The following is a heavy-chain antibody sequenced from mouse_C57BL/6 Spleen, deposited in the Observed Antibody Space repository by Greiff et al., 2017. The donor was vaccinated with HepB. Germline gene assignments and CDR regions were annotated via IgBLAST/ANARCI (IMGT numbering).Heavy chain of an antibody. V-gene: IGHV1-81*01. Sequence: VQVVESGAELARPGASVKLSCKASGYTFTSYGISWVKQRTGQGLEWIGEIYPRSGNTYYNEKFKGKATLTADKSSSTAYMELRSLTSEDSAVYFCARRGYYGSRGYFDYWGQGTTLTVSS. CDR2: IYPRSGNT. J-gene: IGHJ2*01. CDR3: ARRGYYGSRGYFDY. CDR1: GYTFTSYG. D-gene: IGHD1-1*01.